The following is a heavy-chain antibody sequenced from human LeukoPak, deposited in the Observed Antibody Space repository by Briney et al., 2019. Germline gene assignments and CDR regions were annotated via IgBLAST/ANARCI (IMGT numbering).Heavy chain of an antibody. CDR3: TRRAGTDSNGAFDI. CDR2: IYYSGST. CDR1: GGSISSGDYY. D-gene: IGHD6-19*01. V-gene: IGHV4-30-4*08. Sequence: SSETLSLTCTVSGGSISSGDYYWSWIRQPPGKGLEWIGYIYYSGSTYYNPSLKSRVTISVDTSKNQFSLNLSSVTAADTAVYYCTRRAGTDSNGAFDIWGQGTMVTVSS. J-gene: IGHJ3*02.